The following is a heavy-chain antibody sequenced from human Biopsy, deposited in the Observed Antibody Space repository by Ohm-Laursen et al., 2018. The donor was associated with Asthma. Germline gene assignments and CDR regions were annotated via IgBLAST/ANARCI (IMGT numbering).Heavy chain of an antibody. Sequence: ASVKVSCKTSGYTFKGSDIPWVRQAPGQGLEWMGRINVYNGNTKVAQKLQDRVTMITDTSTSTAYMELRRLRSDDTAVYFCARAVDYSHYYGIDVWGQGTTVTVS. CDR1: GYTFKGSD. V-gene: IGHV1-18*01. J-gene: IGHJ6*02. CDR3: ARAVDYSHYYGIDV. D-gene: IGHD4-23*01. CDR2: INVYNGNT.